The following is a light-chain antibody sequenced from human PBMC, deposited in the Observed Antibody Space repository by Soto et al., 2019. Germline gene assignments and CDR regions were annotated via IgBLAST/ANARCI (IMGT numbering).Light chain of an antibody. CDR1: QSVSSSY. CDR3: QQYGSSPPFT. V-gene: IGKV3-20*01. J-gene: IGKJ3*01. CDR2: GAS. Sequence: IVLTQSPGTLSLTPGERATLSCRASQSVSSSYLAWYQQKPGQAPRLLIYGASSSATGIPDRFSGSGSGTDFSLTISILEPEDSAVYYCQQYGSSPPFTFGPGTRVDIK.